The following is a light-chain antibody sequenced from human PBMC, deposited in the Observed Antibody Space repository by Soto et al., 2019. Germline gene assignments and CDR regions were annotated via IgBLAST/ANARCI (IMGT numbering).Light chain of an antibody. CDR2: GAS. CDR3: QQDGIQRWT. J-gene: IGKJ1*01. Sequence: IAVTHSPVSLYPSTSVLLTLSFRPSQSGSSSYSACYHQKPRQPPRRLIYGASSRATGIPDRFSGSGSGTAFTLTISRLEPEDFAVYYCQQDGIQRWTFCEVAKVDIK. CDR1: QSGSSSY. V-gene: IGKV3-20*01.